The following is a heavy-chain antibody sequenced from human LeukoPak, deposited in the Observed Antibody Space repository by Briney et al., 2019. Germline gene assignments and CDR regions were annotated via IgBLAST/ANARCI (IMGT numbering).Heavy chain of an antibody. Sequence: GGSLRLSCAASGFTFSSYGMHWVRQAPGKGLEWVAFIRYDGSNKYYADSVKGRFTISRDNSKNTLYLQMNSLRAEDTAVYYCASFITMVRGDFDYWGQGTLVTVSS. CDR1: GFTFSSYG. CDR3: ASFITMVRGDFDY. CDR2: IRYDGSNK. J-gene: IGHJ4*02. V-gene: IGHV3-30*02. D-gene: IGHD3-10*01.